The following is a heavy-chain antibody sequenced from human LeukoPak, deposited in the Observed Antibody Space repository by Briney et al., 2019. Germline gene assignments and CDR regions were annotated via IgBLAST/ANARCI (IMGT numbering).Heavy chain of an antibody. V-gene: IGHV3-30*18. CDR2: ISYEGSIK. J-gene: IGHJ6*02. CDR1: GFTFISYG. Sequence: GGSLRLSCSASGFTFISYGMHWVRQAPGKGLEWVALISYEGSIKYYADSVKGRFTISRDNSKSTLYLQMNSLSAEDTAVYHCAKYLEPTAVLMDVWGQGTTVTVSS. CDR3: AKYLEPTAVLMDV. D-gene: IGHD1-1*01.